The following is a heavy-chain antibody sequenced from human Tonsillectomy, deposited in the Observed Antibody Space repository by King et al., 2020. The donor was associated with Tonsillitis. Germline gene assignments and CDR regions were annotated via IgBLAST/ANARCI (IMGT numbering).Heavy chain of an antibody. CDR3: TTDSSELILPAAD. V-gene: IGHV3-15*01. J-gene: IGHJ4*02. Sequence: VQLVESGGGLVKPGGSLRLSCEASGFTFSNAWMSWVRQAPGKGLEWVGRIKSKTDGGTTDYAAPVEGRFTISRDDSKNTLYLQMSSLKTEDTAVYYCTTDSSELILPAADWGQGTLVTVSS. CDR1: GFTFSNAW. D-gene: IGHD2-2*01. CDR2: IKSKTDGGTT.